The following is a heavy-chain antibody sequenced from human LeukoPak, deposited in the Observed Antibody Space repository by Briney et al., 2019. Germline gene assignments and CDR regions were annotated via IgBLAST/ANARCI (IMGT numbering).Heavy chain of an antibody. V-gene: IGHV3-23*01. CDR3: AKDGSRVSGSNLKGHY. D-gene: IGHD1-26*01. J-gene: IGHJ4*02. CDR2: ISGSGGST. CDR1: GFTFSSYA. Sequence: GGSLRLSCAASGFTFSSYAMSWVRQAPGKGLEWVSAISGSGGSTYYADSVKGRFTISRDNSKNTLYLQMNSLRAEDTAVYYCAKDGSRVSGSNLKGHYWGQGTLVTVSS.